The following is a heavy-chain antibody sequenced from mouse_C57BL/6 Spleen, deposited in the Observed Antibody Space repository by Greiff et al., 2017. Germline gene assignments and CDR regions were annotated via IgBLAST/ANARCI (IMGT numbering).Heavy chain of an antibody. D-gene: IGHD1-1*01. V-gene: IGHV14-2*01. Sequence: VHVKQSGAELVKPGASVKLSCTTSGFNIKDYYMHWVKQRTEQGLEWIGRIDPEDGETKYAPKFQGKATITADTDSNTAYLQLSSLTSEDTAVYYCARGATVVATGDYGGQGTTLTVAS. CDR3: ARGATVVATGDY. CDR1: GFNIKDYY. CDR2: IDPEDGET. J-gene: IGHJ2*01.